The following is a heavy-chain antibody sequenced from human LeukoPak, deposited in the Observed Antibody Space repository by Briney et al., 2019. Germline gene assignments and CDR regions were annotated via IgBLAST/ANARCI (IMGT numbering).Heavy chain of an antibody. J-gene: IGHJ6*03. D-gene: IGHD6-13*01. CDR2: ISSSSSYI. Sequence: GGSLRLSCAASGFTFSSYSMNWVRQAPGQGLEWVSSISSSSSYIYYADSVKGRFTISRDNAKNSLYLQMNSLRAEDTAVYYCARARQQLYYYYYMDVWGKGTTVTVSS. CDR1: GFTFSSYS. V-gene: IGHV3-21*01. CDR3: ARARQQLYYYYYMDV.